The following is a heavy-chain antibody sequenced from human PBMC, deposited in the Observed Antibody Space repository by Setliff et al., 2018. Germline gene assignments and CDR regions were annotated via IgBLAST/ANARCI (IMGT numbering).Heavy chain of an antibody. Sequence: PSETLSLTCAVYGGSFSGYYWSWIRQPPGKGLEWIGEINHSGSTNYNPSLKSRVTISVDTSKNQFSLKLSSVTAAGTAVYYCARGEGGSYLGAYYYYYMDVWGKGTTVTVSS. CDR1: GGSFSGYY. J-gene: IGHJ6*03. D-gene: IGHD1-26*01. V-gene: IGHV4-34*01. CDR2: INHSGST. CDR3: ARGEGGSYLGAYYYYYMDV.